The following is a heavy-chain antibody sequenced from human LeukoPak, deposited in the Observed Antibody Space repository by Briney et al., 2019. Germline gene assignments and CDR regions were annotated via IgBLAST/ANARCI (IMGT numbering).Heavy chain of an antibody. V-gene: IGHV3-15*01. D-gene: IGHD6-6*01. J-gene: IGHJ4*02. CDR1: GFTFGNAW. CDR2: IKSKADGGTT. Sequence: PGGSLSPSCVASGFTFGNAWMDWVRQAPGKGLEWVGRIKSKADGGTTDFAAPEKGRFTISRDDSKTTVYLQMNSLKTEDTAVYYCTTGVSMNYADNWGEGSLVTVSS. CDR3: TTGVSMNYADN.